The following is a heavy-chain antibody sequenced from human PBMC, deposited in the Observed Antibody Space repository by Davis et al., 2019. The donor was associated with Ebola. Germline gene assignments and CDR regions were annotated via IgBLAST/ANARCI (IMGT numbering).Heavy chain of an antibody. J-gene: IGHJ4*02. CDR1: GFTFSSYA. Sequence: PGGSLRLSCAASGFTFSSYAMNWVRQAPGKGLEWVSGISGGGGSTHYADSVKGRFTISRDNAKNSLYLQMNSLRAEDTAVYYCARLGIAAADYYFDYWGQGTLVTVSS. V-gene: IGHV3-23*01. D-gene: IGHD6-13*01. CDR2: ISGGGGST. CDR3: ARLGIAAADYYFDY.